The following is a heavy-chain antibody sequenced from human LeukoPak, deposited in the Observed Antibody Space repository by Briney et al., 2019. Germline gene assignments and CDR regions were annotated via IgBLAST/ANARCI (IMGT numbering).Heavy chain of an antibody. Sequence: SETLSLTCTVSGGSLSGYYWSWIRQPPGKGLEWIGYIYYSGSTNYNPSLKSRVPISVDTSKNQFSLRLSSVTAADTAVYYCARAPCSGGSCYPPDYWGQGTLVTVSS. CDR3: ARAPCSGGSCYPPDY. V-gene: IGHV4-59*01. CDR1: GGSLSGYY. D-gene: IGHD2-15*01. J-gene: IGHJ4*02. CDR2: IYYSGST.